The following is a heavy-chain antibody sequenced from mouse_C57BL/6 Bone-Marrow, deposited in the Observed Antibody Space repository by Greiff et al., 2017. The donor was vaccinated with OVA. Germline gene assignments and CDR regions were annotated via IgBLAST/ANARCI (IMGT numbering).Heavy chain of an antibody. D-gene: IGHD2-3*01. CDR1: GYTFTSYW. V-gene: IGHV1-55*01. CDR3: ASLYDGYRWFAY. Sequence: QVHVKQSGAELVKPGASVKMSCKASGYTFTSYWITWVKQRPGQGLEWIGDIYPGSGSTNYNEKFKSKATLTVDTSSSTAYMQLSSLTSEDSAVYYCASLYDGYRWFAYWGQGTLVTVSA. CDR2: IYPGSGST. J-gene: IGHJ3*01.